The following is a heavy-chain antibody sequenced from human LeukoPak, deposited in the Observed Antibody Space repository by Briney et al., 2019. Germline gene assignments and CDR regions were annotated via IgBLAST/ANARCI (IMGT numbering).Heavy chain of an antibody. D-gene: IGHD3-22*01. CDR2: ISGSGGCA. Sequence: GGSLRLSCAASGITFSSSGMSWVRQAPGKGLEWVSSISGSGGCAYYADSVKGRFTISRDNSRNTVYLQMISLRAEDTAVYYCASIPTYYYEPRSGYWGQGTLVTVSS. V-gene: IGHV3-23*01. J-gene: IGHJ4*02. CDR1: GITFSSSG. CDR3: ASIPTYYYEPRSGY.